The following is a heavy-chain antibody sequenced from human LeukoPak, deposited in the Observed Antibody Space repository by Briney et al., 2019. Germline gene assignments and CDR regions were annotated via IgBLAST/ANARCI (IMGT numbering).Heavy chain of an antibody. CDR3: ARGRRYYDSSGYTNFGY. D-gene: IGHD3-22*01. CDR2: INHSGST. J-gene: IGHJ4*02. CDR1: GGSFSGYY. V-gene: IGHV4-34*01. Sequence: PSETLSLTCAVYGGSFSGYYWSWIRQPPGKGLEWIGEINHSGSTNYNPSLKSRVTISVDTSKNQFSLKLSSVTAADTAVYYCARGRRYYDSSGYTNFGYWGQGTLVTVSS.